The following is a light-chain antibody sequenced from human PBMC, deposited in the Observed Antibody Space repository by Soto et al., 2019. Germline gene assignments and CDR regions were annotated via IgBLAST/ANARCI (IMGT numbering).Light chain of an antibody. J-gene: IGKJ1*01. CDR1: QSVSSSY. Sequence: EIVWTQSPGTLSLSPGERATLSCMSSQSVSSSYLAWYQQKPGQAPRLLIYDVSSRATGIPDRFSGSGSGTVFTLIISSLEHEDYAVYYCQQYGSPPMFGQGTKVEIK. CDR3: QQYGSPPM. V-gene: IGKV3-20*01. CDR2: DVS.